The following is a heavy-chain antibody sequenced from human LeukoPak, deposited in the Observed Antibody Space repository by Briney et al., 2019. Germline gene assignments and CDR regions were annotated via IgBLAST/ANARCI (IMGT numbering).Heavy chain of an antibody. CDR3: PKDLRLGWYFDY. Sequence: GGSLRLSCAASGFTFSNYGMHWVRQAPGKGLEGVAFIRYDGSNKYYADSVKGRFTISRDNSKNTLYLQMNSLRAEDTAVYYVPKDLRLGWYFDYWGQGALVTVSS. J-gene: IGHJ4*02. D-gene: IGHD5/OR15-5a*01. CDR1: GFTFSNYG. V-gene: IGHV3-30*02. CDR2: IRYDGSNK.